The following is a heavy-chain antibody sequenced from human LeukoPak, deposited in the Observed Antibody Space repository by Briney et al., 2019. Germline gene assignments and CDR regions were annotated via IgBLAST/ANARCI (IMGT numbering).Heavy chain of an antibody. CDR3: ARVSGRQLVPFDY. D-gene: IGHD6-6*01. J-gene: IGHJ4*02. V-gene: IGHV3-30*03. CDR1: GFSFISYG. Sequence: PSGGSLRLSCAASGFSFISYGMHWARQAPGKGLEWVGVISDDGRNKKYADSVKGRFTISRDNSKNTLYLQMNSLRAEDTAVYYCARVSGRQLVPFDYWGQGTLVTVSS. CDR2: ISDDGRNK.